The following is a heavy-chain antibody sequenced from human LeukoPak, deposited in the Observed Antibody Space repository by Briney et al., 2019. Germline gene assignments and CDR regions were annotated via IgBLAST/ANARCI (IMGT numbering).Heavy chain of an antibody. CDR3: AKVVLDEYSYGYYY. CDR1: GFTFSSYA. J-gene: IGHJ4*02. V-gene: IGHV3-23*01. D-gene: IGHD5-18*01. Sequence: PGGSLRLSCAASGFTFSSYAMSWVRRAPGKGLEWVSAISGSGGSTYYADSVKGRFTISRDNSKNTLYLQMNSLRAEDTAVYYCAKVVLDEYSYGYYYWGQGTLVTVSS. CDR2: ISGSGGST.